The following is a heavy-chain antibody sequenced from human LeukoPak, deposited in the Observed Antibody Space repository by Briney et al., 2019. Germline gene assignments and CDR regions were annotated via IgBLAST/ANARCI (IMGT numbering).Heavy chain of an antibody. CDR3: ARLKGVATPFDY. CDR2: IWYDGSNK. D-gene: IGHD5-12*01. CDR1: GFTFSSYG. Sequence: GGSLRLSCAASGFTFSSYGMHWVRQAPGKGLEWVAVIWYDGSNKYYADSVKGRFTISRDNSKNTLYLQTNSLRAEDTAVYYCARLKGVATPFDYWGQGTLVTVSS. V-gene: IGHV3-33*01. J-gene: IGHJ4*02.